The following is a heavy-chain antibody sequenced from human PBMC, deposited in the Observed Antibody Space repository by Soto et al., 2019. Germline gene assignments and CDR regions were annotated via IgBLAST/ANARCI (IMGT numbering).Heavy chain of an antibody. CDR2: ISGSGGST. V-gene: IGHV3-23*01. CDR3: AKSGSSSWYVADY. D-gene: IGHD6-13*01. Sequence: EVQLLESGGGLVQPGGSLRLSCAASGFTFSSYAMSWVRQAPGKGLEWVSAISGSGGSTYYADPVKGRFTISRDNSKNTLYLQMNSLRAEDTAVYYCAKSGSSSWYVADYWGQGTLVTVSS. J-gene: IGHJ4*02. CDR1: GFTFSSYA.